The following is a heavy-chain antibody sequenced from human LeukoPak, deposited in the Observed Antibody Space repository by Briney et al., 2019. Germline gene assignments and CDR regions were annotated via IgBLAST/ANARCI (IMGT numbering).Heavy chain of an antibody. CDR2: IIPIFGTA. D-gene: IGHD3-22*01. Sequence: SVKGSCKASRGTFSSYAISWVRQAPGHGLEWRGGIIPIFGTANYTQKIQGRVTINAGESTSTAYMELSSLRSEDTAVYYCARDTDYYDSSGYYYEPYSLWGQGTLVTVSS. J-gene: IGHJ4*02. V-gene: IGHV1-69*13. CDR1: RGTFSSYA. CDR3: ARDTDYYDSSGYYYEPYSL.